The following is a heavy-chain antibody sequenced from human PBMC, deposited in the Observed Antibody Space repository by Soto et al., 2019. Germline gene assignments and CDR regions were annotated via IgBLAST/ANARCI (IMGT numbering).Heavy chain of an antibody. D-gene: IGHD2-2*01. CDR3: ARSRGDIVVVPAAGHEGGNCFDP. CDR2: IYYSGST. Sequence: SETLSLTCTVSGGSISSGGYYWSWIRQHPGKGLEWIGYIYYSGSTYYNPSLKSRVTISVDTSKNQFSLKLSSVTAADTAVYYCARSRGDIVVVPAAGHEGGNCFDPCGQGTLVTGSS. J-gene: IGHJ5*02. V-gene: IGHV4-31*03. CDR1: GGSISSGGYY.